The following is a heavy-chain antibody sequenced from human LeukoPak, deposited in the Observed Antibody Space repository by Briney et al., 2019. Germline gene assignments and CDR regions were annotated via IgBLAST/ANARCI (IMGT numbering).Heavy chain of an antibody. V-gene: IGHV4-34*01. Sequence: KPSETLSLTCAVYGGSFSGYYWSWIRQPPGKGLEWIGEINHSGSTNYNPSLKSRVTISVDTSKNQFSLKLSSVTAADTAVYYCARRSYSSSWYYWGQGTLVTVPS. CDR1: GGSFSGYY. CDR3: ARRSYSSSWYY. D-gene: IGHD6-13*01. CDR2: INHSGST. J-gene: IGHJ4*02.